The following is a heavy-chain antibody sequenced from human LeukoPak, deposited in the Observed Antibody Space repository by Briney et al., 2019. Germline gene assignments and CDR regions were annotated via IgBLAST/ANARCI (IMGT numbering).Heavy chain of an antibody. CDR3: ARDPMSSSSFWADY. V-gene: IGHV1-2*02. Sequence: ASVKVSCKASGYTFTGYYMHWVRQAPGQGLEWMGWINPNSGGTNYAQKFQGRVTMTRDTSISTAYMELSRLRSDDTAVYYCARDPMSSSSFWADYWAQGTLVTVSS. CDR1: GYTFTGYY. J-gene: IGHJ4*02. CDR2: INPNSGGT. D-gene: IGHD6-6*01.